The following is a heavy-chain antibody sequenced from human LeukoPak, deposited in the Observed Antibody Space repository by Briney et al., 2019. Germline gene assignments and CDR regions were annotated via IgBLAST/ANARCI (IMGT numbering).Heavy chain of an antibody. D-gene: IGHD6-13*01. J-gene: IGHJ4*02. Sequence: PGGSLRLSCTGSGFTFGDHAMSWVRQAPGKGLEWVGFIRSKAYGGTTEYAASVKGRFTISRDDSKSIAYLQMNSLKTGDTAVYYCTRDRYSSSPYYFDYWGQGTLVTVSS. CDR2: IRSKAYGGTT. CDR3: TRDRYSSSPYYFDY. CDR1: GFTFGDHA. V-gene: IGHV3-49*04.